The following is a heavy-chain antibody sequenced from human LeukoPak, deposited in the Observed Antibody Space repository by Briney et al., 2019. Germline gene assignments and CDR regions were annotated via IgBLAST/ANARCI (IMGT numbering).Heavy chain of an antibody. V-gene: IGHV4-39*01. CDR2: INHSGST. CDR1: GGSISSSSYY. D-gene: IGHD1-1*01. Sequence: PSETLSLTCTVSGGSISSSSYYWGWIRQPPGKGLEWIGEINHSGSTNYNPSLKSRVTISVDTSKNQFSLKLSSVTAADTAVYYCARHRLLGYNWNLRSIWAFDIWGQGTMVTVSS. J-gene: IGHJ3*02. CDR3: ARHRLLGYNWNLRSIWAFDI.